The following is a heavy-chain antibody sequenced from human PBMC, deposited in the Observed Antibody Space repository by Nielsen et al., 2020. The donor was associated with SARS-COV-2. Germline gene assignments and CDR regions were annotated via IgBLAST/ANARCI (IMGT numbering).Heavy chain of an antibody. V-gene: IGHV1-24*01. CDR3: ATGPGQLVLGWFDP. Sequence: ASVKVSCKVSGYTLTELSMHWVRQAPGKGLEWMGGFDPEDGETIYAQKFQGRVTMTEDTSTDTAYMELSSLRSEETAVYYCATGPGQLVLGWFDPWGQGTLVTVSS. CDR1: GYTLTELS. J-gene: IGHJ5*02. CDR2: FDPEDGET. D-gene: IGHD6-13*01.